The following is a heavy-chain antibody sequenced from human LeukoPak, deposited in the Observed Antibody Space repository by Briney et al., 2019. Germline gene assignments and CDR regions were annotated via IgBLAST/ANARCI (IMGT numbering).Heavy chain of an antibody. J-gene: IGHJ1*01. CDR1: GFTFSSYS. V-gene: IGHV3-21*04. CDR3: AKEGAGSSNRYFQH. Sequence: PGGSLRLSCAASGFTFSSYSMNWVRQAPGKGLEWVSSISSSSSYIYYADSVKGRFTISSDNSKNTLYLQMNSLRADDTAVYYCAKEGAGSSNRYFQHWGQGTLVTVSS. D-gene: IGHD2-15*01. CDR2: ISSSSSYI.